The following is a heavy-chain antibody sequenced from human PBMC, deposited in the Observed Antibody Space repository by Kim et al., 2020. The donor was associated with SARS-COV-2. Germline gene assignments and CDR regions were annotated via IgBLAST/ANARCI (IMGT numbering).Heavy chain of an antibody. CDR1: GGSISSGGYY. CDR2: IYYSGST. CDR3: ARAGRTFFGVVGAFDI. Sequence: SETLSLTCTVSGGSISSGGYYWSWIRQHPGKGLEWIGYIYYSGSTYYNPSLKSRVTISVDTSKNQFSLKLSSLTTADTAVYYCARAGRTFFGVVGAFDIWGQGTMGTVSS. J-gene: IGHJ3*02. V-gene: IGHV4-31*03. D-gene: IGHD3-3*01.